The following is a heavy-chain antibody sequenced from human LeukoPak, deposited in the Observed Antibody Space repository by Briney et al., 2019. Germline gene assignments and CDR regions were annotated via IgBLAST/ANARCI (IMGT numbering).Heavy chain of an antibody. Sequence: SETLSLTCTVSGGSISSSSHYWGWIRQPPGKGLEWIGSIHYSGSTYYNPSLKSRVTISVDTSKNQFSLKLSSVTAADTAVYYCAREAYSSSLSDYWGQGTLVTVSS. J-gene: IGHJ4*02. V-gene: IGHV4-39*07. CDR3: AREAYSSSLSDY. D-gene: IGHD6-6*01. CDR2: IHYSGST. CDR1: GGSISSSSHY.